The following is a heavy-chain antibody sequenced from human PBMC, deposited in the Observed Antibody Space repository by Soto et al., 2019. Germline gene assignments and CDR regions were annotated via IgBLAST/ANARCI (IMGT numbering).Heavy chain of an antibody. CDR2: INHSGST. CDR1: GGSFSGYY. V-gene: IGHV4-34*01. J-gene: IGHJ4*02. CDR3: ARGRYQYSGYEHPSDY. D-gene: IGHD5-12*01. Sequence: SETLSLTCAVYGGSFSGYYWSWIRQPPGKGLEWIGEINHSGSTNYNPSLKSRVTISVDTSKNQFSLKLSSVTAADTAVYYCARGRYQYSGYEHPSDYWGQGTLVTVSS.